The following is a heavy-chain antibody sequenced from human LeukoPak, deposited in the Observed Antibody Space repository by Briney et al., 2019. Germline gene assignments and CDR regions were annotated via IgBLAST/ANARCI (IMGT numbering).Heavy chain of an antibody. V-gene: IGHV3-48*01. J-gene: IGHJ3*02. CDR3: ARVYRLGYSSSWYNAFDI. D-gene: IGHD6-13*01. CDR2: ISSSSSTI. Sequence: GGSLRLSCAASGFTFSSYSMNSVRRAPGKGLEWGSYISSSSSTIYYADSVKGRFTISRDNAKTSLYLQMNSLRPEDTALYYCARVYRLGYSSSWYNAFDIWGQGTMVTVSS. CDR1: GFTFSSYS.